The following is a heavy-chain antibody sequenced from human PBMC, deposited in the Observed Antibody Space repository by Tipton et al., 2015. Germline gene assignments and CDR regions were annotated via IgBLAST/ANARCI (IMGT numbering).Heavy chain of an antibody. V-gene: IGHV4-31*02. CDR3: ARVTGSGSYYPY. D-gene: IGHD3-10*01. CDR2: IFHNGNT. Sequence: LRLSCTVSGGSTNIGGYDWSWIRQLPGKGLEWIGYIFHNGNTFYNPSLKSRVTISVDTSKNQFSLKLNSVTAADTAVYYCARVTGSGSYYPYWGQGTLVTVSS. CDR1: GGSTNIGGYD. J-gene: IGHJ4*02.